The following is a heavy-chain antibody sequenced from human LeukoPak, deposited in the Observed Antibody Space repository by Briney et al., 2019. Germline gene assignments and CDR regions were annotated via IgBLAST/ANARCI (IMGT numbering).Heavy chain of an antibody. D-gene: IGHD3-3*01. CDR3: ATNRGTPDLDPWSYFDY. CDR1: GGSISSGGYY. CDR2: IYYSGST. V-gene: IGHV4-31*03. Sequence: PSQTLSLTCTVSGGSISSGGYYWSWIRQHPGKGLEWIGYIYYSGSTYYNPSLKSRVTISVDTSKNQFSLKLSSVTAADTAVYYCATNRGTPDLDPWSYFDYWGQGTLVTVSS. J-gene: IGHJ4*02.